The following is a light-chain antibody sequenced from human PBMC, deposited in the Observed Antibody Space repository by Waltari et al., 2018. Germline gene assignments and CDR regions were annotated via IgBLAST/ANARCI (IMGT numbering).Light chain of an antibody. J-gene: IGLJ3*02. CDR3: QTGGHGTWV. CDR1: SGHSSNV. V-gene: IGLV4-69*01. CDR2: VISDGSH. Sequence: QLVLTQSPSASASLGASVKLTYTLSSGHSSNVIAWHQQQPEKGPRYLMTVISDGSHSKEDKIPDRFSGSSSGAEHYLTSSSLQSEDEADYYCQTGGHGTWV.